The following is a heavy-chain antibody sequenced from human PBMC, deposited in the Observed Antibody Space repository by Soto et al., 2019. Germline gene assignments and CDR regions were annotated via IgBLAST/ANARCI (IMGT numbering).Heavy chain of an antibody. D-gene: IGHD2-8*01. CDR3: ARERGYCTNGVCYPQPNWFDP. CDR2: IWYDGSNK. Sequence: GGSLRLSCAASGFTFSSYGMHWVRQAPGKGLEWVAVIWYDGSNKYYADSVKGRFTISRDNSKNTLYLQMNSLRAEDTAVYYCARERGYCTNGVCYPQPNWFDPWGQGTLVTVSS. V-gene: IGHV3-33*01. CDR1: GFTFSSYG. J-gene: IGHJ5*02.